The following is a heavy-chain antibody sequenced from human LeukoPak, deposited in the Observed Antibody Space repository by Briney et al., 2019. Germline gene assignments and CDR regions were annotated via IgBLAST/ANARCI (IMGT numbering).Heavy chain of an antibody. CDR2: IRNDGTGT. Sequence: GGFLRLSCAASGFTFSSYWMHWVRQAPRKGLVWVSRIRNDGTGTTYADSVKGRFTISRDNANNTLHLQMNSLRAEDTAVYYCAGTEMATNPLAYWGQGTLLTVSS. J-gene: IGHJ4*02. CDR3: AGTEMATNPLAY. CDR1: GFTFSSYW. V-gene: IGHV3-74*01. D-gene: IGHD5-24*01.